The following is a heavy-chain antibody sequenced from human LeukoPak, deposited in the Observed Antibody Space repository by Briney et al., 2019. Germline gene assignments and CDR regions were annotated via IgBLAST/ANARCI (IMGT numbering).Heavy chain of an antibody. J-gene: IGHJ4*02. Sequence: TGGSLRLSCAASGFTFSNYWMSWVRQASGKGLEWVANIKEDGSEKYYVDSVKGRLTISRDNAKNSLYLQMNSLRAEDTAIYYCASGRQLGYWGQGTLVTVSS. CDR1: GFTFSNYW. CDR2: IKEDGSEK. CDR3: ASGRQLGY. V-gene: IGHV3-7*01. D-gene: IGHD6-6*01.